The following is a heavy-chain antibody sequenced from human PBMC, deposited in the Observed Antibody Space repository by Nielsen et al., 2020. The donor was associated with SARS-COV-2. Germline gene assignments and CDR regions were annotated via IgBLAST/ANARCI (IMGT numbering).Heavy chain of an antibody. CDR2: ISGSSGTT. Sequence: GGSLRLSCVASGFTFSSHVMTWVRQAPGKGPEWVSGISGSSGTTYHVDSVKGRFTISRDNSKNTLYLQMNSLRVEDTAVYYCAREIGGSHLYHGMDVWGQGTTVTVS. CDR1: GFTFSSHV. CDR3: AREIGGSHLYHGMDV. J-gene: IGHJ6*02. V-gene: IGHV3-23*01. D-gene: IGHD2-15*01.